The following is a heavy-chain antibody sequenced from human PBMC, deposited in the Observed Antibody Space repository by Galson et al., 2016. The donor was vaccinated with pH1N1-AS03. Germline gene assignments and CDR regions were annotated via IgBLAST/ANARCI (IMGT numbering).Heavy chain of an antibody. CDR1: GLSVAKNY. CDR2: IYTGGDT. D-gene: IGHD2-21*02. CDR3: ARESTGTEHIVVVTGRYGYYYMDV. V-gene: IGHV3-53*01. Sequence: SLRLSCAVSGLSVAKNYMSWVRQAPGKGLEWVSSIYTGGDTFYTGSVRGRFTISRDNAKNSLYLEMNSLRAEDTALYYCARESTGTEHIVVVTGRYGYYYMDVWGKGTTVTVSS. J-gene: IGHJ6*03.